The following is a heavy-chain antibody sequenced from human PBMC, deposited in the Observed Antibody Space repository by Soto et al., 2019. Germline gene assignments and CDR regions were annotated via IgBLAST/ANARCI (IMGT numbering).Heavy chain of an antibody. Sequence: ASVKVSCKASGYTFTSYGISWVRQAPGQGLEWMGWISAYNGNTNYAQKLQGRVTMTTDTSTGTAYMELRSLRSDDTAVYYCARDSMSIAARHYFDYWGQGTLVTVSS. CDR3: ARDSMSIAARHYFDY. CDR2: ISAYNGNT. CDR1: GYTFTSYG. D-gene: IGHD6-6*01. V-gene: IGHV1-18*01. J-gene: IGHJ4*02.